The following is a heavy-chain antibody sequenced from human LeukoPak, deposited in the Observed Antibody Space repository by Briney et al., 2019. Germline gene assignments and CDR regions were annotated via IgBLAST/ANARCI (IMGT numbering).Heavy chain of an antibody. CDR2: IYYSGST. J-gene: IGHJ4*02. D-gene: IGHD3-3*01. CDR3: ARAMGGFLEWTPLDY. Sequence: SETLSLTCTVSGGYISSYYWSWIRQPPGKGLEWIGYIYYSGSTNYNPSLKSRVTISVDTSKNQFSLKLSSVTAADTAVYYCARAMGGFLEWTPLDYWGQGTLVTVSS. V-gene: IGHV4-59*01. CDR1: GGYISSYY.